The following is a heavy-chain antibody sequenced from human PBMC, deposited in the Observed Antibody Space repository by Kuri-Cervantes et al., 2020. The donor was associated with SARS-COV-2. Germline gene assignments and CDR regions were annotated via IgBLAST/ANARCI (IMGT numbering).Heavy chain of an antibody. V-gene: IGHV3-53*01. D-gene: IGHD6-19*01. CDR3: ARSIIAVAGFGGRDY. CDR2: IYSGGST. J-gene: IGHJ4*02. CDR1: GFTVSSNY. Sequence: GESLKISCAASGFTVSSNYMGWVRQAPGKGLEWVSVIYSGGSTYYADSVKGRFTISRDNSKNTLYLQMNSLRAEDTAVYYCARSIIAVAGFGGRDYWGQGTLVTVSS.